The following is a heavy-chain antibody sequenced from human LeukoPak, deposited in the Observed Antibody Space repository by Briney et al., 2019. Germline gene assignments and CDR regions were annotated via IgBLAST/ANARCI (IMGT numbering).Heavy chain of an antibody. J-gene: IGHJ4*02. CDR1: GGSISGYY. CDR3: AREFTAMVTPLDY. Sequence: SETLSLTCTVSGGSISGYYWSWIRQPPGKGLEWIGYIYYSGSTNYNPSLKSRVTISVDMSKNQFSLKLSSVTAANTAVYYCAREFTAMVTPLDYWGQGTLVTVSS. CDR2: IYYSGST. V-gene: IGHV4-59*12. D-gene: IGHD5-18*01.